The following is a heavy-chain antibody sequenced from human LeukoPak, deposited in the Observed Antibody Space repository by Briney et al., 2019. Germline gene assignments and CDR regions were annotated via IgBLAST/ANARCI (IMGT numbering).Heavy chain of an antibody. V-gene: IGHV4-61*02. D-gene: IGHD1-26*01. CDR3: ARVRGSYSNYFDY. CDR2: IYTSGST. CDR1: GGSISSSSYY. J-gene: IGHJ4*02. Sequence: SETLSLTCTVSGGSISSSSYYWSWIRQPAGKGLEWIGRIYTSGSTIYNPSLKSRVTMSVDTSKNQFSLKLSSMTAADTAVYYCARVRGSYSNYFDYWGQGTLVTVSS.